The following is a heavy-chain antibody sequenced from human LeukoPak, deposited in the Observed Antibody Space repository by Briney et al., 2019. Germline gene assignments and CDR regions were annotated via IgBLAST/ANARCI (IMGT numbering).Heavy chain of an antibody. CDR2: ISAYNGNT. D-gene: IGHD3-22*01. J-gene: IGHJ4*02. Sequence: GASVKVSCKASGYTFTSYVISWVRQAPGQGLEWMGWISAYNGNTNYAQKLQGRVTMTTDTSTSTAYMELRSLRSDDTAVYYCARVAPYYYDSSGYYFVVLFDYWGQGTLVTVSS. V-gene: IGHV1-18*01. CDR1: GYTFTSYV. CDR3: ARVAPYYYDSSGYYFVVLFDY.